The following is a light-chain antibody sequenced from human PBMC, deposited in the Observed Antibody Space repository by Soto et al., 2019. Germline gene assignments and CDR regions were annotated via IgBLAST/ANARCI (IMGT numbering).Light chain of an antibody. CDR2: WAS. CDR1: QSLLYSLNNKNY. CDR3: QQYHSTPLA. V-gene: IGKV4-1*01. J-gene: IGKJ4*01. Sequence: DIVMTQSPDSLAVSLGERATINCRSSQSLLYSLNNKNYLAWYQQKPGQPPKLLFYWASTREPGVPDRFSGGGSGTDFTLTISSLQAEDVAVYYCQQYHSTPLAFGGGTKVQIK.